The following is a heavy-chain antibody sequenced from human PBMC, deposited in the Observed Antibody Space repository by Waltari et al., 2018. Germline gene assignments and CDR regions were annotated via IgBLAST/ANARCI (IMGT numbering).Heavy chain of an antibody. Sequence: QVQLQESGPGLVKSSETLSLTCTVSGGSIGRNTFYWAWIRQPQGKRMEWMASINYSGSSSYMPDLKSRVTISGDTSRNQLSLRLTSVTAADTAVYFCVREWSSSSSWFDPWGQGTLVTVSS. CDR3: VREWSSSSSWFDP. CDR1: GGSIGRNTFY. D-gene: IGHD6-6*01. CDR2: INYSGSS. J-gene: IGHJ5*02. V-gene: IGHV4-39*07.